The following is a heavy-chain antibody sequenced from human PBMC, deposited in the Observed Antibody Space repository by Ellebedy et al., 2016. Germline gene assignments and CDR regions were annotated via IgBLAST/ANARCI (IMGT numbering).Heavy chain of an antibody. Sequence: ASVKVSXKASGYTFTTFSITWVRQVPGQGLEWMGFVNTFSGNTKFAQKFQGRVSMTTDSSTLTAYMDLRSLRSDDTAMYYCAKTSGWGYGENWGQGTLVTVSS. D-gene: IGHD3-10*01. CDR3: AKTSGWGYGEN. CDR2: VNTFSGNT. CDR1: GYTFTTFS. V-gene: IGHV1-18*04. J-gene: IGHJ4*02.